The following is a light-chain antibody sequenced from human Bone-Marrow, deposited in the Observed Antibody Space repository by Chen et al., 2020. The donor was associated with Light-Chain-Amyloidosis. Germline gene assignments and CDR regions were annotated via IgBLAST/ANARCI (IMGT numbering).Light chain of an antibody. V-gene: IGLV3-21*02. Sequence: SYVLTQTPSVSVAPGQTARIPCAEKNIGEKGVHWIQQKPGQAPVLVVHDDSDRSSGIPERFTGSNSGNTATLTISRVEAGDEADYFCQVWDSRSDHVVFGGGTKLTVL. J-gene: IGLJ3*02. CDR2: DDS. CDR1: NIGEKG. CDR3: QVWDSRSDHVV.